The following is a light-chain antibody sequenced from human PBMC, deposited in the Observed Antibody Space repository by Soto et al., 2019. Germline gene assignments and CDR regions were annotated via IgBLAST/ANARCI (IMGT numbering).Light chain of an antibody. Sequence: EIVLTQSPATLSLSPGERATLSCRASQSVSSYLAWYQQKPGQAPRLLIYDASNRATGIPARFSGSGSGTDFTLTISSLEPEDFAVYYCQKYNSAPYTFGQGTKLEIE. CDR2: DAS. CDR3: QKYNSAPYT. J-gene: IGKJ2*01. V-gene: IGKV3-11*01. CDR1: QSVSSY.